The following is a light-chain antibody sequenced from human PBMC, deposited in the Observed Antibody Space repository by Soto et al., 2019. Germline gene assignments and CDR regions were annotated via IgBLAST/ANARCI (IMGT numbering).Light chain of an antibody. Sequence: DIQMTQSPSSLSASVGDRVTITCRASQSISSYLNWYQQKPGKAPKLLIYAASSLQSGVPSRLSGSGSGTDFTLTISSLQPEDFATYYCQQSDSTPITFGQGTRLEIK. J-gene: IGKJ5*01. CDR3: QQSDSTPIT. CDR2: AAS. V-gene: IGKV1-39*01. CDR1: QSISSY.